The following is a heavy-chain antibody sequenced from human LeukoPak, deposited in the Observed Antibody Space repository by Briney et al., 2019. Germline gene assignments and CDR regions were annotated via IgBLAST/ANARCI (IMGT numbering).Heavy chain of an antibody. V-gene: IGHV1-69*04. D-gene: IGHD3-10*01. CDR2: IIPILGIA. CDR1: GGTFSSYA. CDR3: ARGHYYYGSGSYLGGYYYYGMDV. Sequence: GASVKVSCKASGGTFSSYAISWVRQAPGQGLEWMERIIPILGIANYAQKFQGRVTITADKSTSTAYMELSSLRSEDTAVYYCARGHYYYGSGSYLGGYYYYGMDVWGQGTTVTVSS. J-gene: IGHJ6*02.